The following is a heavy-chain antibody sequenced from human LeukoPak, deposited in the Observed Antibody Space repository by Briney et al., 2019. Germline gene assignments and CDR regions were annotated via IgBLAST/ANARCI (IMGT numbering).Heavy chain of an antibody. Sequence: GGSLRLSCAASGFTLGSLAMHWVRQAPGKGPEWVAYIGYDGNNKHYGDSVKGRFTIARDSSKNTLYLDMSNLRSEDTAVYYCVKDFWLDQGDWGGQGTLVTVSS. CDR2: IGYDGNNK. J-gene: IGHJ4*02. CDR1: GFTLGSLA. D-gene: IGHD2-21*02. CDR3: VKDFWLDQGDW. V-gene: IGHV3-30*02.